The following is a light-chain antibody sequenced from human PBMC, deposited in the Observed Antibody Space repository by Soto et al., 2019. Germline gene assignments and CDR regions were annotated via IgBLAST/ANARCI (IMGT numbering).Light chain of an antibody. V-gene: IGKV1-12*01. Sequence: IQLTQSPSSGSSSVGDRGTITCRASPGISSWLAWYQQKPGKAPKLLIYAASNLQSGVPSRFSGSGSGTDFTLTISSLQPEDSATYFCQQANSFPPTFGQGTRLEIK. CDR1: PGISSW. CDR2: AAS. CDR3: QQANSFPPT. J-gene: IGKJ5*01.